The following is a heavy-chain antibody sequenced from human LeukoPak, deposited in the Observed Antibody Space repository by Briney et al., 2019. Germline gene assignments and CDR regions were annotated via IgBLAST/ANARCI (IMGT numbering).Heavy chain of an antibody. V-gene: IGHV4-39*01. CDR2: IHYSGST. J-gene: IGHJ4*02. CDR3: ARHDWAAAVIDY. Sequence: SETLSLTCTVSGGSISSSGYFWGWIRQPPGKGLAWIGSIHYSGSTYYNPSLKSRVSISVDTSKNQFSLRLSSVTAADTAVYYCARHDWAAAVIDYWGQGTLVTVSS. CDR1: GGSISSSGYF. D-gene: IGHD6-13*01.